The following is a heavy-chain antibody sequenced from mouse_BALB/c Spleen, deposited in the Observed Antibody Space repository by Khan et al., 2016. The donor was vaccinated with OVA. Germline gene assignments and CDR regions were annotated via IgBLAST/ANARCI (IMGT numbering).Heavy chain of an antibody. V-gene: IGHV3-2*02. Sequence: QLEESGPGLVKPSQSLSLTCTVSGYSITSNYAWNWIRQFPGNKLEWMGYISYSGSTNYNPSLKSRISITRDTSKNQFFLQLNSVTTEDTATYYCARVNYYEYAMDYWGQGTSVTVSS. CDR2: ISYSGST. CDR1: GYSITSNYA. J-gene: IGHJ4*01. CDR3: ARVNYYEYAMDY. D-gene: IGHD1-1*01.